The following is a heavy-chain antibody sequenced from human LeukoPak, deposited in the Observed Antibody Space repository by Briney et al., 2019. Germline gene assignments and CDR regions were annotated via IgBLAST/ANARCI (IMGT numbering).Heavy chain of an antibody. CDR1: GGTFSSYA. D-gene: IGHD3-22*01. J-gene: IGHJ4*02. CDR3: AAGYYYDSSGYYYVDYFDY. V-gene: IGHV1-69*06. CDR2: IIPIFGTA. Sequence: ASVKVSCKASGGTFSSYAISWVRQAPGQGPEWMGGIIPIFGTANYAQKFQGRVTITADKSTSTAYMELSSLRSEDTAVYYCAAGYYYDSSGYYYVDYFDYWGQGTLVTVSS.